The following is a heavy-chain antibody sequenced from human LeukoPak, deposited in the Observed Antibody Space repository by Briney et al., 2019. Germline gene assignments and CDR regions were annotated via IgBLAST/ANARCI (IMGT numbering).Heavy chain of an antibody. CDR3: AKSKVVAATMGRFDY. Sequence: PGGSLRLSCAASGFTFSSYAMNWVRQAPGKGLEWVSTISGSEGSTYYADSVKGRFTISRDNSKNTLYLQMNSLRAEDTAVYYCAKSKVVAATMGRFDYWGQGTLVTVSS. J-gene: IGHJ4*02. V-gene: IGHV3-23*01. CDR1: GFTFSSYA. CDR2: ISGSEGST. D-gene: IGHD2-15*01.